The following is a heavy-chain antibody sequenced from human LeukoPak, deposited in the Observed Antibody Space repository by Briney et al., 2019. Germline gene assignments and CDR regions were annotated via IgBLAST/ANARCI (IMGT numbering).Heavy chain of an antibody. CDR3: ARDWGDSSRYYDGNDAFDI. J-gene: IGHJ3*02. D-gene: IGHD3-22*01. Sequence: GGSLRLSCAASGFTFSDYYMSWIRQAPGKGLEWDSYISSSGSTIYYADSVKGRFTISRDNAKNSLYLQMNSLRAEDTAVYYCARDWGDSSRYYDGNDAFDIWGQGTMVTVSS. V-gene: IGHV3-11*04. CDR1: GFTFSDYY. CDR2: ISSSGSTI.